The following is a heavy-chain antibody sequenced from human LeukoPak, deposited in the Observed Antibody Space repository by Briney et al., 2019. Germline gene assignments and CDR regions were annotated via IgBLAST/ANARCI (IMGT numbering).Heavy chain of an antibody. V-gene: IGHV1-2*06. D-gene: IGHD2-8*01. Sequence: ASVKVSCKASGYTFTAYFMHWVRQAPGQGLEWMERINPYSGGTNYAQKFQGRVTITRDTSINTAYMELSRLRSDDTAVYYCARVMDYYYMDVWGKRTTVTVSS. CDR2: INPYSGGT. CDR3: ARVMDYYYMDV. CDR1: GYTFTAYF. J-gene: IGHJ6*03.